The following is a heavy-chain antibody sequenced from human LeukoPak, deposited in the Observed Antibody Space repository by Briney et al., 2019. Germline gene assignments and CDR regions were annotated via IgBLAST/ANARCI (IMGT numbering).Heavy chain of an antibody. D-gene: IGHD1-26*01. CDR2: ISSSSSDT. CDR1: GFTFSDYY. Sequence: PGGSLRLSCAASGFTFSDYYLTWIRQAPGKGLEWVSYISSSSSDTNYADSVRGRFTISRDNANKSLHLQMNSLRDEDTAVYYCARVGATWYFQHWGQGALVTVSS. J-gene: IGHJ1*01. CDR3: ARVGATWYFQH. V-gene: IGHV3-11*06.